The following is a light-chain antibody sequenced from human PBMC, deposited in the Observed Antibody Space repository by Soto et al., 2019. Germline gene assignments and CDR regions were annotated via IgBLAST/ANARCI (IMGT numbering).Light chain of an antibody. CDR2: DVS. CDR3: CSCEDPYGLV. CDR1: SSDIGRYYC. J-gene: IGLJ1*01. V-gene: IGLV2-11*01. Sequence: QSALTQPRSVSGSPGQSVTISCTGTSSDIGRYYCVSWYQHLPGNAPNLMIYDVSKRPSGVPDRFSGSKSGNTASLTISGLQAGDEADYYCCSCEDPYGLVFGTGTKLTVL.